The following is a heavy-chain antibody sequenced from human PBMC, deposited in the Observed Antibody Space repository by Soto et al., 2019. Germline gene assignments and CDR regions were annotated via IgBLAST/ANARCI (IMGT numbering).Heavy chain of an antibody. V-gene: IGHV4-59*12. CDR3: ARDQVPYSSSSDYYYYGMDV. CDR1: GGSISSNY. J-gene: IGHJ6*02. D-gene: IGHD6-6*01. Sequence: SETLSLTCTVSGGSISSNYWTWIRQPPGKGLEWIGYVYNSGSTNYNPSLKSRVTISEDTSKSQFSLKVSSVTAADTAVYYCARDQVPYSSSSDYYYYGMDVWGQGTTVTVSS. CDR2: VYNSGST.